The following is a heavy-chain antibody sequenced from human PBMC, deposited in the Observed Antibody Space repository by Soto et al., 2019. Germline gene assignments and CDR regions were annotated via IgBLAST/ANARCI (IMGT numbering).Heavy chain of an antibody. CDR1: GGTFSSYA. CDR2: IIPIFGTA. V-gene: IGHV1-69*06. D-gene: IGHD1-1*01. Sequence: PSVKVSCKASGGTFSSYAISWVRQAPGQGLEWMGGIIPIFGTANYAQKFQGRVTITADKSTGTAYMELSSLRSEDTAVYYCARGRTRLAFDIWGQGTMVTVSS. CDR3: ARGRTRLAFDI. J-gene: IGHJ3*02.